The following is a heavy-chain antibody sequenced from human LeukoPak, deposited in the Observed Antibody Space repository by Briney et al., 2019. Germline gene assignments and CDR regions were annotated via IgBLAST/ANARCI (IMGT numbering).Heavy chain of an antibody. V-gene: IGHV3-21*01. J-gene: IGHJ4*02. D-gene: IGHD4-17*01. CDR2: ISSSSSYI. Sequence: GGSLRLSCAASGFTFSRYSMNWVRQAPGKGLEWVSSISSSSSYIYYADSVKGRFTISRDNAKNSLYLQMNSLRAEDTAVYYCARDYYGDLYFDYWGQGTLVTVSS. CDR3: ARDYYGDLYFDY. CDR1: GFTFSRYS.